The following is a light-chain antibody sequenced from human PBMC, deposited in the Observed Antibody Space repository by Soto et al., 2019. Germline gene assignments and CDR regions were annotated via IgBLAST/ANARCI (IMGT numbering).Light chain of an antibody. J-gene: IGKJ4*01. CDR2: AAS. V-gene: IGKV1-27*01. CDR1: QGISNY. Sequence: DIQMTQSPSSLSASVGDRVTITCRASQGISNYLAWYQQKPGKVPKLLIYAASTLQSGVPSRFSGSGSGTDFALTISSLQPAEVATCCCQKYNSAPLNFGGGTKVEIK. CDR3: QKYNSAPLN.